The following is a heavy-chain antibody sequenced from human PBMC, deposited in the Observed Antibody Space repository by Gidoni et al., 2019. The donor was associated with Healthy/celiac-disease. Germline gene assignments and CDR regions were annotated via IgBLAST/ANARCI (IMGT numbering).Heavy chain of an antibody. CDR1: GFPFSDYY. V-gene: IGHV3-11*01. J-gene: IGHJ6*02. CDR3: ARYCSGGSCYFYYYYGMDV. CDR2: ISSSGSTI. Sequence: QVQLVESGGGLVKPGGSLRLSCPASGFPFSDYYMSWIRQAPGKGLEWFSYISSSGSTIYYADAVKGRCTISSDSAKNSLYLQMNSLRAEDTAVYYCARYCSGGSCYFYYYYGMDVWGQGTTVTVSS. D-gene: IGHD2-15*01.